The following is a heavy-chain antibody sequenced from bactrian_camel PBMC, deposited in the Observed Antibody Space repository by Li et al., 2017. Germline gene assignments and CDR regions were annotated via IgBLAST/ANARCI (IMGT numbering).Heavy chain of an antibody. Sequence: VQLVESGGGSAETGGSLRVSCRASGFRFADYALGWYRQAPGKGLEWVSTISWSDDSTNYADSMKARFTISRDNAKNTAYLQMNSLKFEDTALYYCVRSSGSYSMDYWGQGTQVTVS. CDR1: GFRFADYA. CDR3: VRSSGSYSMDY. V-gene: IGHV3-1*01. CDR2: ISWSDDST. J-gene: IGHJ4*01. D-gene: IGHD3*01.